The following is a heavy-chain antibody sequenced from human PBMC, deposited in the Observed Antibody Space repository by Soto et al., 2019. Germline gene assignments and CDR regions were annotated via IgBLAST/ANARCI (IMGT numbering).Heavy chain of an antibody. D-gene: IGHD4-17*01. Sequence: GSLRLSCAASGFTFSSYSMNWVRQAPGKGLEWVSSISSSNSYIYYADSVRGRFTISRDNAKNSLYLQMNSLRAEDTAVYYCARDFDYGDNWFDPWGKGTLVTVSS. CDR2: ISSSNSYI. J-gene: IGHJ5*02. CDR3: ARDFDYGDNWFDP. V-gene: IGHV3-21*01. CDR1: GFTFSSYS.